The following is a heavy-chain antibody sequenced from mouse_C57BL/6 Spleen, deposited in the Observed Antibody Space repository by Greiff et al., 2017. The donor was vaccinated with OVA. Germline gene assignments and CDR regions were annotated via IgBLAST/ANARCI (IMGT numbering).Heavy chain of an antibody. CDR3: AKVYDYDRRVDY. V-gene: IGHV1-55*01. J-gene: IGHJ2*01. Sequence: VQLQQPGAELVKPGASVKMSCKASGYTFTSYWLTWVKQRPGQGLEWIGDIYPGSGSTNYNEKFKSKATLTVDTSSSTAYMQLSSLTSEDSAVYYCAKVYDYDRRVDYWGQGTTLTVSS. CDR2: IYPGSGST. D-gene: IGHD2-4*01. CDR1: GYTFTSYW.